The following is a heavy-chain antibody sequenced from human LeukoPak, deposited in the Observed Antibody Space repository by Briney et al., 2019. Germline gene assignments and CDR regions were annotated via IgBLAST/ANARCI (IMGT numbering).Heavy chain of an antibody. V-gene: IGHV4-39*07. CDR1: GGSISSTNYY. Sequence: SETLSLTCTVSGGSISSTNYYWGWIRQPPEKGLEWIGEINHSGSTNYNPSLKSRVTISVDTSKNQFSLKLSSVTAADTAVYYCARRGSKGFGELYRPRNYYYMDVWGKGTTVTISS. CDR2: INHSGST. J-gene: IGHJ6*03. D-gene: IGHD3-10*01. CDR3: ARRGSKGFGELYRPRNYYYMDV.